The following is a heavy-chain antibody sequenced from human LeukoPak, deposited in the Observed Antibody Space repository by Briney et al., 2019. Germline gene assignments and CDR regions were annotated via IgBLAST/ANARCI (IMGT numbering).Heavy chain of an antibody. D-gene: IGHD3-9*01. CDR3: ASQRRVDLGFAFNL. V-gene: IGHV3-66*04. CDR1: VFTFSNAW. Sequence: SGGSLRLSCAASVFTFSNAWMNWVRQAPGKGLEWVSVIYSGGSAYYADSVKGRFTISRDHSKNTLYLQMNSLRADDTAVYYCASQRRVDLGFAFNLWGQGTMVTVSS. CDR2: IYSGGSA. J-gene: IGHJ3*01.